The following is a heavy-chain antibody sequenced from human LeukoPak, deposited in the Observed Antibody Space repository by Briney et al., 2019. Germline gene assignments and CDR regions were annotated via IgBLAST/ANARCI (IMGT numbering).Heavy chain of an antibody. V-gene: IGHV4-39*01. CDR3: ASDLK. CDR1: GGSISSSTYH. Sequence: PSETLSLTCTVSGGSISSSTYHWAWIRQPPGKGLEWMGSIYYTGTTYYNPSLKSRVTLSVDTSKNQFSPKVNSVTAADTAVYYCASDLKWGQGTLVIVSS. J-gene: IGHJ4*02. CDR2: IYYTGTT.